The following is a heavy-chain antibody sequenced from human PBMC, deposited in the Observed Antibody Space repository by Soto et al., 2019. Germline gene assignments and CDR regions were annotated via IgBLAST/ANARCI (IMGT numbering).Heavy chain of an antibody. J-gene: IGHJ4*02. CDR2: IKTKAESYAT. Sequence: EVQLVESGGGLVQPGGSLKLSCAASGFRFSGSDMHWVRQASGEGLEWVGRIKTKAESYATALAASVKGRFSISRDDTKNTAYLEMNSLKTEDTAVYYCTRRDCSDGNCYSDFDYWGRGALVTVSS. CDR3: TRRDCSDGNCYSDFDY. V-gene: IGHV3-73*01. D-gene: IGHD2-15*01. CDR1: GFRFSGSD.